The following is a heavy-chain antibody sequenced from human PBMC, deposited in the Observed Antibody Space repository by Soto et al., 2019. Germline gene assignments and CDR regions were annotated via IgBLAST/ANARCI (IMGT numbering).Heavy chain of an antibody. Sequence: QVQLDQSGTEVKEPGASVRISCKASGYPFPTYFIHWVRQAPGQGLEWMGVINPSSGTTTYAQKSQARLTITRAPSTATFNMDLSSLGSEATALYYCARNFTIPGGLNVGGQGTTVTVP. V-gene: IGHV1-46*01. CDR3: ARNFTIPGGLNV. J-gene: IGHJ6*02. D-gene: IGHD2-21*01. CDR2: INPSSGTT. CDR1: GYPFPTYF.